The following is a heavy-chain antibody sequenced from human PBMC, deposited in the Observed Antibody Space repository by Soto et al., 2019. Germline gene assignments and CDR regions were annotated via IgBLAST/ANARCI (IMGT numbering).Heavy chain of an antibody. CDR3: ARQDTGSWYEYRSSFGMDV. D-gene: IGHD6-13*01. CDR1: GGTFMKYS. J-gene: IGHJ6*02. Sequence: QVQLVQSGAEVQKPGSSVRVSCKAPGGTFMKYSISWVRQAPGQGHEWMGDIIPVFGTTNYAQKFQGRVTITADESTRTAYMHRSSLASEDTAVYLCARQDTGSWYEYRSSFGMDVCGQGATVTVSS. V-gene: IGHV1-69*01. CDR2: IIPVFGTT.